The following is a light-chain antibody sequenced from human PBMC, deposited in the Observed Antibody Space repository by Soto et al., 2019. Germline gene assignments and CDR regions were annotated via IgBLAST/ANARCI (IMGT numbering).Light chain of an antibody. CDR1: QGISSY. J-gene: IGKJ1*01. CDR3: QQSYSTPRT. V-gene: IGKV1-8*01. Sequence: AIRMTQSPSSLSASTGDRVTITCRASQGISSYLAWYQQKPGKAPKFLIYDASNLQSGVPSRFSGGGSGTDFTLTISSLQPEDFATYYCQQSYSTPRTFGQGTKVDIK. CDR2: DAS.